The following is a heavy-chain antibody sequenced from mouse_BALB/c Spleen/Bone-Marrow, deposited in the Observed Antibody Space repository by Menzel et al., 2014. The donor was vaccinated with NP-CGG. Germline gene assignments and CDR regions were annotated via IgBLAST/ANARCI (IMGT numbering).Heavy chain of an antibody. D-gene: IGHD2-1*01. CDR2: IDPSDSET. V-gene: IGHV1S126*01. CDR1: GYSFTSYW. CDR3: ASPSDGNPFAY. J-gene: IGHJ3*01. Sequence: VKLQESGPQLVRPGASVKISCKASGYSFTSYWMHWVKQRPGQGLEWIGMIDPSDSETRLNQKFKDKATLTVDKSSSTAHMQLSSPTSEDSAVYYCASPSDGNPFAYWGQGTLVTVSA.